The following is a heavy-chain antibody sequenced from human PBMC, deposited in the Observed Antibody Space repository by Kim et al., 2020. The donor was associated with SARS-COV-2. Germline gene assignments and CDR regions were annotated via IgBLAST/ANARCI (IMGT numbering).Heavy chain of an antibody. Sequence: GGSLRLSCAASGFTFSSYGMHWVRQAPGKGLEWVAVIWYDGSNKYYADSVKGRFTISRDNSKNTLYLQMNSLRAEDTAAYYCARDRDVDTAPGDYWGQGTLVTVSS. J-gene: IGHJ4*02. D-gene: IGHD5-18*01. CDR3: ARDRDVDTAPGDY. CDR2: IWYDGSNK. CDR1: GFTFSSYG. V-gene: IGHV3-33*08.